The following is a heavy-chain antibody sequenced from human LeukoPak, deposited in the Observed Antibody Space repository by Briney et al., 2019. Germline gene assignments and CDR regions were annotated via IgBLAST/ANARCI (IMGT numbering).Heavy chain of an antibody. J-gene: IGHJ4*02. CDR2: IIPIFGTA. CDR1: GGTFSSYA. Sequence: SVKVSCKASGGTFSSYAISWVRQAPGQGLEWMGGIIPIFGTANYAQKFQGRVTITADESTSTAYMELSSLRSEHTAVYYCARVRSYGSGSYYSYYFDYWGQGTLVTVSS. V-gene: IGHV1-69*13. D-gene: IGHD3-10*01. CDR3: ARVRSYGSGSYYSYYFDY.